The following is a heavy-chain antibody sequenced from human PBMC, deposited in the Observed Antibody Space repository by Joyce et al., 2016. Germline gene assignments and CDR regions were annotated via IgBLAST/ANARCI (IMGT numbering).Heavy chain of an antibody. Sequence: EVQLVQSGAEVKKPGESLRISCEVSGYNIFGYWITWVRQMPGKGLEWMGRIDPGSSNADDSPSFQGHVTISVDKSISTAYLQWSSLKASDTAIYFCARHWEAGSARPTYYYGLDVWGQGTTVTVSS. CDR1: GYNIFGYW. J-gene: IGHJ6*02. CDR3: ARHWEAGSARPTYYYGLDV. V-gene: IGHV5-10-1*03. CDR2: IDPGSSNA. D-gene: IGHD6-6*01.